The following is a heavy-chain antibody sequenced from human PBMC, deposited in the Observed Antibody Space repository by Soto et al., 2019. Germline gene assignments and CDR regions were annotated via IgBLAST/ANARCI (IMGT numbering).Heavy chain of an antibody. CDR1: GGSIISSHW. Sequence: PSETLSLTCTVSGGSIISSHWWSWVRQPPGRGLEWIGEIYHSGSTYYNPSLKSRVTISVDTSKNQFSLKLSSVTAADTAVYYCARVGGINWFDPWGQGTLVTSPQ. CDR3: ARVGGINWFDP. CDR2: IYHSGST. D-gene: IGHD1-20*01. V-gene: IGHV4-4*02. J-gene: IGHJ5*02.